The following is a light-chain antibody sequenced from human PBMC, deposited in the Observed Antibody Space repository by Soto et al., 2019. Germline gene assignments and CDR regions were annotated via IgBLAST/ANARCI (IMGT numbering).Light chain of an antibody. V-gene: IGLV3-21*02. J-gene: IGLJ2*01. CDR1: KIGTKG. CDR2: DDS. Sequence: SYELTQPPSVSVAPGQTATLTCGGDKIGTKGVHWYQQKPGQAPVVVVYDDSDRPSGIPERFSGSGSGNTATLTNTRVEAGDEADYYCQVWDRTATVVFGGGTKLTVL. CDR3: QVWDRTATVV.